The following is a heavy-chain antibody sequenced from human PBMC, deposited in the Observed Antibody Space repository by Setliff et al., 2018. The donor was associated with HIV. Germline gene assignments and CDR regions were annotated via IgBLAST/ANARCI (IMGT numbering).Heavy chain of an antibody. J-gene: IGHJ6*03. CDR3: ARDRVVAAAYYYYYMDV. D-gene: IGHD2-15*01. CDR2: IWYDGSNK. Sequence: GGSLRLSCAASGFTFSNYGMHWVRQAPGKGLEWVAVIWYDGSNKYYADSVKGRFTISRDNSKNTLYLQMNSLRAEDTAVYYCARDRVVAAAYYYYYMDVWGKGTTVTVSS. V-gene: IGHV3-33*01. CDR1: GFTFSNYG.